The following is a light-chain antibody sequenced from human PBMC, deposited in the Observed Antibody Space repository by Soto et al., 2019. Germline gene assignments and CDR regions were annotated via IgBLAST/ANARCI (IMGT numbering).Light chain of an antibody. CDR3: QQYGSSPRT. V-gene: IGKV3-20*01. J-gene: IGKJ1*01. CDR1: QSVSSSY. CDR2: GAS. Sequence: EIVLTQSPGTLSLSPGERATLSCRASQSVSSSYLAWYQQKPGQAPRLLIYGASSRATGIPDRFSGSGSGTDFTLTISRLEPEDSAVYYCQQYGSSPRTFAQGTKVDIK.